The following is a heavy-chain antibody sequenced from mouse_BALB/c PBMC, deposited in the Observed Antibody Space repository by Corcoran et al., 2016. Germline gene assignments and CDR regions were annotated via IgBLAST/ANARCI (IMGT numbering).Heavy chain of an antibody. J-gene: IGHJ2*01. CDR3: ASSTGSDFDN. D-gene: IGHD4-1*02. CDR1: GYSFTGYY. V-gene: IGHV1-26*01. Sequence: EVQLQQSGPELVKPGASVKISCKASGYSFTGYYMHWVKQSHVKSLEWIGRINPYNGATSYNQNFKDKASLTVDKSSSKADMELHSLTSEDSAGYYWASSTGSDFDNWCQGTTLTVSS. CDR2: INPYNGAT.